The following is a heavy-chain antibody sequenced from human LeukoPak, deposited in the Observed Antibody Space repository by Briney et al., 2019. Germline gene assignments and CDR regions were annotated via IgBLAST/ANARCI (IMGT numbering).Heavy chain of an antibody. J-gene: IGHJ5*02. V-gene: IGHV4-59*12. Sequence: SETLSLTCTVSGGSISSYYWSWIRQPPGKGLEWIGYIYYSGSTNYNPSLKSRVTISVDTSKNQFSLKLSSVTAADTAVYYCARDTGYSSGWYGWFDPWGQGTLVTVSS. CDR2: IYYSGST. CDR1: GGSISSYY. D-gene: IGHD6-19*01. CDR3: ARDTGYSSGWYGWFDP.